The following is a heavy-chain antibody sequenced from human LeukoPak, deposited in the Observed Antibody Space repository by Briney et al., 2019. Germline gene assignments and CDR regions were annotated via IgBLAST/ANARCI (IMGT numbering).Heavy chain of an antibody. Sequence: SVKVSCKASRGTFSSSAISWVRQAPGQGLEWMGGIIPIFGTPNYAQKFQGRVTITADESTSTAYMELSSLRSEDTAVYYCARRWGPLCSSASCYWRDWYFDLWGRGTLVTVSS. D-gene: IGHD2-2*01. CDR3: ARRWGPLCSSASCYWRDWYFDL. J-gene: IGHJ2*01. CDR2: IIPIFGTP. V-gene: IGHV1-69*13. CDR1: RGTFSSSA.